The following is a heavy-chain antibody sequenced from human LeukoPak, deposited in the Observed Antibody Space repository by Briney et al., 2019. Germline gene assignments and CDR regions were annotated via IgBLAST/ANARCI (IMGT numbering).Heavy chain of an antibody. Sequence: GGSLRLSCAASGFTFSSYGMHWVRQAPGKGLEWVAVIWYDGRNKYYADSVKGRFTISRDNSKNTMYMQMNSLRAEDTAVYYCARGVWFDPWGQGTLVTVSS. J-gene: IGHJ5*02. CDR3: ARGVWFDP. CDR2: IWYDGRNK. V-gene: IGHV3-33*01. CDR1: GFTFSSYG.